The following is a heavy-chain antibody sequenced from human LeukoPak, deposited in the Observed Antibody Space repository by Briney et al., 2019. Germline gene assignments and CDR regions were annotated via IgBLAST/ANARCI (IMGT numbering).Heavy chain of an antibody. CDR2: IGAGGTFT. V-gene: IGHV3-23*01. J-gene: IGHJ4*02. CDR1: GFTFSSYA. D-gene: IGHD4-17*01. CDR3: AKDLDNPPYGYYFTT. Sequence: GGSLRLSCTASGFTFSSYAMNWVRQAPGKGLEWVSGIGAGGTFTYYADSVGGRFTIFRDNSRNTLYLQMNSLRADDTAVYYGAKDLDNPPYGYYFTTGARGPLVTFPS.